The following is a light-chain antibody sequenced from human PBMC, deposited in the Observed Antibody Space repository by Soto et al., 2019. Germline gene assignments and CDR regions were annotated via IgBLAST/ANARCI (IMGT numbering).Light chain of an antibody. V-gene: IGKV1-39*01. CDR2: AAS. Sequence: DIQVTQSPSSLSASVGDRVTITCRASQSINIYLNWYQQKPGKAPKVLIYAASSLQSGVPSRFSGSGSGTDFTLPISSLQLEDLATYYCQQSYNTPRTFGQGTKVEIK. CDR1: QSINIY. CDR3: QQSYNTPRT. J-gene: IGKJ1*01.